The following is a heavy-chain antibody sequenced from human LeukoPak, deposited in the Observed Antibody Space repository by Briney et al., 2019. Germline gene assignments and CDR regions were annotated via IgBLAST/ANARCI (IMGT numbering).Heavy chain of an antibody. J-gene: IGHJ4*02. CDR1: GFTFSSYE. D-gene: IGHD3-3*01. V-gene: IGHV3-48*03. CDR2: ISSSGSTI. Sequence: GGSLGLSCAASGFTFSSYEMNWVRQAPEKGLEWVSYISSSGSTIYYADSVKGRFTISRDNAKNSLYLQMNSLRAEDTAVYCCARDADFWSGSYYFDYWGQGTLVTVSS. CDR3: ARDADFWSGSYYFDY.